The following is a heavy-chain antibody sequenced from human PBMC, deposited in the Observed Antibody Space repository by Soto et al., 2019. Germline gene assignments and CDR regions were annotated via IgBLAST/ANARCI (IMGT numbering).Heavy chain of an antibody. Sequence: GGSLRLSCAASGFTVSSNYMSWVHQAPGKGLEWVSVIYSGGSTYYADSVKGRFTISRDNSKNTLYLQMDSLRAEDTAVYYCARDRGHRRRITIFGVVGYGMDVWGQGTTVTVSS. J-gene: IGHJ6*02. D-gene: IGHD3-3*01. CDR2: IYSGGST. V-gene: IGHV3-53*01. CDR1: GFTVSSNY. CDR3: ARDRGHRRRITIFGVVGYGMDV.